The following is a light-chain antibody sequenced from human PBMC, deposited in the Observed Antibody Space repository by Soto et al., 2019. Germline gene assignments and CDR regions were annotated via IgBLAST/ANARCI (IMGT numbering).Light chain of an antibody. J-gene: IGLJ1*01. CDR2: GNS. V-gene: IGLV1-40*01. Sequence: QSLLTQPPSVSGAPGQRVTISCTWSSSNIGAGYDVHWYQQFPGTAPKLLIFGNSDRPSGVPDRFSGSKSGTSASLAITGLQAEDEADYFCQSYDSSLSTYVFGTGTKVTVL. CDR3: QSYDSSLSTYV. CDR1: SSNIGAGYD.